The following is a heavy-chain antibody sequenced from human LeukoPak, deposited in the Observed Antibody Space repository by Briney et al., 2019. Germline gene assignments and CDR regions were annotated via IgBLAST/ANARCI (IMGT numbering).Heavy chain of an antibody. V-gene: IGHV3-7*03. J-gene: IGHJ4*02. CDR2: IKEDGSEE. Sequence: GGSLRLSCAVSGFTFSKSWMSWLRQAPGKGLEWVANIKEDGSEEYYVDSVKGRFTISRDNAQNSLYLQMNSLRVEDTAMYYCATFPTTKIDYWGQGTLVNVSS. CDR1: GFTFSKSW. CDR3: ATFPTTKIDY. D-gene: IGHD1-26*01.